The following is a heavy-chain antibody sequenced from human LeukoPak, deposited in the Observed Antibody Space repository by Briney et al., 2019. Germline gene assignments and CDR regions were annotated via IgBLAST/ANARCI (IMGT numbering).Heavy chain of an antibody. Sequence: GRSLRLSCAASGFTFSSYGMHWARQAPGKGLEWVAVIWNDGSDKYYADSVKGRFTISRDNAKNSLYLQMNSLRAEDTAVYYCASLARYCSSTSCYIGGWLDYWGQGTLVTVSS. CDR1: GFTFSSYG. CDR3: ASLARYCSSTSCYIGGWLDY. CDR2: IWNDGSDK. J-gene: IGHJ4*02. V-gene: IGHV3-33*03. D-gene: IGHD2-2*02.